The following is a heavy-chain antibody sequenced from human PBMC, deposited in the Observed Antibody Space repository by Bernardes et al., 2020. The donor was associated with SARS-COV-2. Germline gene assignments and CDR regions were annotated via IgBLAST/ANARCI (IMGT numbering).Heavy chain of an antibody. Sequence: GGSLRLSCAASGFTFSSYSMNWVRQAPGKGLEWVSSISSSSSYIYYADSVKGRFTISRDNAKNSLYLQMNSLRAEDTAVYYCARDSRDLYYYDSRPYWGQGTLVTVSS. D-gene: IGHD3-22*01. V-gene: IGHV3-21*01. CDR2: ISSSSSYI. CDR3: ARDSRDLYYYDSRPY. J-gene: IGHJ4*02. CDR1: GFTFSSYS.